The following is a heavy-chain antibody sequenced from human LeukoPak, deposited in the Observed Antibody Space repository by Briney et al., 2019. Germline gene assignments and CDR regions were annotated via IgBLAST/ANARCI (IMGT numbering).Heavy chain of an antibody. CDR2: INHSGST. Sequence: SETLSLTCAVYGGSFSGYYWSWIRQPPGKGLEWIGEINHSGSTNYNPSLKSRVTISVDTSKNQFSLKLTSLTAADTAVYYCARGTTVTPWDWFDPWGQGTLVTVSS. CDR3: ARGTTVTPWDWFDP. J-gene: IGHJ5*02. V-gene: IGHV4-34*01. D-gene: IGHD4-11*01. CDR1: GGSFSGYY.